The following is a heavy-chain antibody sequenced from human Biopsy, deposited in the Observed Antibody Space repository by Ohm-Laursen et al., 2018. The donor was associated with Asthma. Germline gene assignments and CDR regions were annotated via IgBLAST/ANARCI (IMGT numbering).Heavy chain of an antibody. CDR1: GFVFRSHA. V-gene: IGHV3-30*18. CDR3: AKRRGYSDLTDFDH. D-gene: IGHD3-3*01. Sequence: LSLTCASSGFVFRSHAMHWVRQAPGKGLEWVAIVSYDGGVVHYADSMKGRFTISRDNAKSTLYLQMNRLRTDDTAVYFCAKRRGYSDLTDFDHWGQGTLVTVSS. J-gene: IGHJ4*02. CDR2: VSYDGGVV.